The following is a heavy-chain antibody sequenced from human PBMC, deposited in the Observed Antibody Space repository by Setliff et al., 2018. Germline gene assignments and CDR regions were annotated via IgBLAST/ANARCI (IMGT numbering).Heavy chain of an antibody. V-gene: IGHV4-39*07. CDR1: GGSFSGYF. J-gene: IGHJ3*02. Sequence: ASETLSLTCAVSGGSFSGYFWGWVRQPPGKGLEWIGNIYFGGNTYFDPSFKSRVTMSIDTSNSQFSLKLSSVTAADTAIYYCARDASASDGRNAFDIWGQGTMVTVSS. CDR2: IYFGGNT. CDR3: ARDASASDGRNAFDI. D-gene: IGHD1-26*01.